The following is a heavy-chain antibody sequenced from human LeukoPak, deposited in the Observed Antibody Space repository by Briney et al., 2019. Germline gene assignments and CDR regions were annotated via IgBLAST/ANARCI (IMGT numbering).Heavy chain of an antibody. Sequence: SETLSLTCTVSGFPMSAYRWNWVRQAPEKGLEWIGCINTKGETSYNPSLKSRVTTSVDTSKSQFSLRLTSVTAADTAVYYCATSNDAKIAPFDQWGQGAPATVSS. V-gene: IGHV4-4*09. CDR2: INTKGET. CDR3: ATSNDAKIAPFDQ. CDR1: GFPMSAYR. D-gene: IGHD2-21*01. J-gene: IGHJ4*02.